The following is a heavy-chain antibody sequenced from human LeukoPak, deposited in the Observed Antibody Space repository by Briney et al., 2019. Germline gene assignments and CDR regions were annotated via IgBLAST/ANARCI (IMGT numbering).Heavy chain of an antibody. V-gene: IGHV3-11*01. J-gene: IGHJ4*02. CDR1: GFTFSDYY. D-gene: IGHD3-10*01. CDR2: ISSSGTTI. Sequence: PGGSLRLSCAASGFTFSDYYMSWIRQPPGKGLEWVSYISSSGTTIYYADSVRGRFTVSRDNAKDSLYLQMDSLSAEDTAVYYCASLRGVNRWGQGTLVTVSS. CDR3: ASLRGVNR.